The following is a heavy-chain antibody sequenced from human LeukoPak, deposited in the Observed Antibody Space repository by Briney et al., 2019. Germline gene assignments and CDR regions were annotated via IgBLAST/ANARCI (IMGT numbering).Heavy chain of an antibody. V-gene: IGHV3-23*01. CDR1: GFTFSSYA. J-gene: IGHJ4*02. CDR2: ISGSGGST. CDR3: ANSDYSYYFDY. D-gene: IGHD4-11*01. Sequence: GGSLRLSCAASGFTFSSYAMSWVRQAPGKGLEWVSAISGSGGSTCYADSVKGRFTISRDNSKNTLYLQMNSLRAEDTAVYYCANSDYSYYFDYWGQGTLVTVSS.